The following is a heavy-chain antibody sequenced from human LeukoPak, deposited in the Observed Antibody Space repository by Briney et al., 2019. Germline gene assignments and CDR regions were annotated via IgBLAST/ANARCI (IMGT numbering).Heavy chain of an antibody. J-gene: IGHJ4*02. CDR1: GFTFSSYS. CDR2: ISSSSSTI. CDR3: ARDAHYYDSSGYTCLDY. Sequence: GGSLRLSCAASGFTFSSYSMNWVRQAPGKGLEWVSYISSSSSTIYYADSVKGRFTISRDNAKNSLYLQMNSLRAEDTAVYYCARDAHYYDSSGYTCLDYWGQGTLVTVSS. V-gene: IGHV3-48*01. D-gene: IGHD3-22*01.